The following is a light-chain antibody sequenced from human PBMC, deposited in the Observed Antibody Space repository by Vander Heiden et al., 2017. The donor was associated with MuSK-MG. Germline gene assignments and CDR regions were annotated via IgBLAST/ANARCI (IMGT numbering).Light chain of an antibody. CDR3: QQSDSTPST. Sequence: DIQMTQSPSSLSASVGDRVTITCRASQSISSYLNWYQQKPGKAPKLLIYAASSWQSGVPSRFSGSGSGTDFTLTISSLQPEDFATYYCQQSDSTPSTFGQGTKVEIK. CDR1: QSISSY. V-gene: IGKV1-39*01. J-gene: IGKJ1*01. CDR2: AAS.